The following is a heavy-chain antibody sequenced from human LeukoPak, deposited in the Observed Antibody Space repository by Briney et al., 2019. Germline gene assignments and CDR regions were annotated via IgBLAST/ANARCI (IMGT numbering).Heavy chain of an antibody. CDR3: ARDRVGLVATTGIGWFDP. CDR2: INAGNGNT. Sequence: VASVKVSCKASGYTFTSYAMHWVRQAPGQRLEWMGWINAGNGNTKYSQKFQGRVTITRDTSASTAYMELSSLRSEDTAVYYCARDRVGLVATTGIGWFDPWGQGTLVTVSS. V-gene: IGHV1-3*01. CDR1: GYTFTSYA. J-gene: IGHJ5*02. D-gene: IGHD5-12*01.